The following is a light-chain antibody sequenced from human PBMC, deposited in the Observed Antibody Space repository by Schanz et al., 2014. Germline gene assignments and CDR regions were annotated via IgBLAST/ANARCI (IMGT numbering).Light chain of an antibody. Sequence: QSALTQPASMSGSPGQSITISCTGTSSDVGSYNLVSWYQQHPGKAPKLMIYEGSKRPSGVPDRFSGSKSGNTASLTVSGLQAEDEADYYCSSYVGSNNWVFGGGTKLTVL. J-gene: IGLJ3*02. V-gene: IGLV2-14*02. CDR3: SSYVGSNNWV. CDR2: EGS. CDR1: SSDVGSYNL.